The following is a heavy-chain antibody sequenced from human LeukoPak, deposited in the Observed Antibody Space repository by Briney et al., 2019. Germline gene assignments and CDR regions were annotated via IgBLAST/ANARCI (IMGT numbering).Heavy chain of an antibody. D-gene: IGHD6-13*01. V-gene: IGHV4-39*01. CDR2: IDYSGST. J-gene: IGHJ5*02. CDR3: ARPGGSSWYRSWFDP. CDR1: GGSISSSMYY. Sequence: SETLSLTCTVSGGSISSSMYYWGCVRQPPGKGLEWLVRIDYSGSTYHNPSLKRRVTISVDPSKNQFSLKLSYVTAADPGVYYCARPGGSSWYRSWFDPWGEGTLVTVSS.